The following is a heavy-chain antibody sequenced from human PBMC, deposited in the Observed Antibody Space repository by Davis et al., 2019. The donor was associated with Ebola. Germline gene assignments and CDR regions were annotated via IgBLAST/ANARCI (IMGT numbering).Heavy chain of an antibody. CDR3: ARLDDGIVGVFNWFDP. D-gene: IGHD1-26*01. CDR2: ISSSSSYI. CDR1: GFTFSSYS. J-gene: IGHJ5*02. Sequence: GESLKISCAASGFTFSSYSMNWVRQAPGKGLEWVSSISSSSSYIYYADSVKGRFTISRDNAKNSLYLQMNSLRTEDTAVYYCARLDDGIVGVFNWFDPWSQGTLVTVSS. V-gene: IGHV3-21*01.